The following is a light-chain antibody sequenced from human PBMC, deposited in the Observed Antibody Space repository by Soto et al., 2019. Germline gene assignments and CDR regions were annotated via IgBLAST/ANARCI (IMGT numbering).Light chain of an antibody. Sequence: EIVLTQSPATLSVSPGERATLSCRTSQSVCSNLAWYQQKPGQAPRLLIYGAFIRAPGFPVTFRGTGSGSEFTLTISSLQSEDGALYYCQQYDKWPYTFGQGTNLEIK. CDR1: QSVCSN. J-gene: IGKJ2*01. CDR3: QQYDKWPYT. CDR2: GAF. V-gene: IGKV3-15*01.